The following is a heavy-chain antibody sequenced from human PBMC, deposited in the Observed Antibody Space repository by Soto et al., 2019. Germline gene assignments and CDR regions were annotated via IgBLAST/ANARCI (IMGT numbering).Heavy chain of an antibody. D-gene: IGHD4-17*01. CDR3: ATPRNVVVYGDYALDY. J-gene: IGHJ4*02. V-gene: IGHV1-69*02. Sequence: QVQLVQSGAEVKKPGSSVKVSCTASGGTVSSYTFSWVRQAPGQGLEWMGRFIPILDLASYAQKFQGRVTITADKSTSTAYMELNSLRSEDTAVYYCATPRNVVVYGDYALDYWGQGTLVAVSS. CDR1: GGTVSSYT. CDR2: FIPILDLA.